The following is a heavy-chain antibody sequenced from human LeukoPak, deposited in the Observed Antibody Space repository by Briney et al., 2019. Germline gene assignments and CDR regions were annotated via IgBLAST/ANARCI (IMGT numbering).Heavy chain of an antibody. CDR1: GYTFSSYW. Sequence: GESLKIPCKGSGYTFSSYWIGWVRQMPGKGLEWMGIIYPGDSETRYSPSFQGQVTISADKSTTTAYLQWSSLKASDTAMYYCARFWNWNYYFEYWGQGTLVTVSS. V-gene: IGHV5-51*01. CDR2: IYPGDSET. J-gene: IGHJ4*02. D-gene: IGHD1-7*01. CDR3: ARFWNWNYYFEY.